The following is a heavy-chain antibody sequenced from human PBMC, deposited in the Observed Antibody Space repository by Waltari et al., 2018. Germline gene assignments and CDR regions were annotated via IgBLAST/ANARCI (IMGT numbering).Heavy chain of an antibody. CDR2: INQDGSEK. Sequence: EEQLVESGGGLVQPGGSLRLSCAASGFTFTSNWMAWVRQAPGQGLEWGANINQDGSEKRYVDSVKGRFTISRDNARNSLYLQLNSLRAEDTALYYCARDYYYYMDVWGKGTTVTVSS. CDR3: ARDYYYYMDV. J-gene: IGHJ6*03. V-gene: IGHV3-7*01. CDR1: GFTFTSNW.